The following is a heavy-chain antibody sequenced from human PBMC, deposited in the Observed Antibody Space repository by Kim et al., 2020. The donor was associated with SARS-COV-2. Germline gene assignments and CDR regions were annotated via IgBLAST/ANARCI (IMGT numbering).Heavy chain of an antibody. J-gene: IGHJ5*02. Sequence: SETLSLTCAVYGGSFSGYYWSWIRQPPGKGLEWIGEINHSGSTNYNPSLKSRVTISVDTSKNQFPLKLSSVTAADTAVYYCARTYSYGNNWFDPWGQGTL. CDR3: ARTYSYGNNWFDP. D-gene: IGHD5-18*01. CDR1: GGSFSGYY. CDR2: INHSGST. V-gene: IGHV4-34*01.